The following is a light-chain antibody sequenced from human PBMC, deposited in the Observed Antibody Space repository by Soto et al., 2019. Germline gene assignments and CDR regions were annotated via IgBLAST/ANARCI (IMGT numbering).Light chain of an antibody. J-gene: IGKJ5*01. CDR2: GAS. CDR1: QSGDSH. Sequence: EIVLTQSPASLSLTPGERAPLSCRASQSGDSHLVWYQQKPGQAPRLLIYGASTRATGVPARFSGSGSGTEFTLTISSLQSEDFAVYYCQQYYNWPPITFGQGTRLEI. V-gene: IGKV3-15*01. CDR3: QQYYNWPPIT.